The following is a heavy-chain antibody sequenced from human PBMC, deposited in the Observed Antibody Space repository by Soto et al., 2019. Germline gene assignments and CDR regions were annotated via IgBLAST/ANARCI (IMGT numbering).Heavy chain of an antibody. CDR2: IYDSGST. D-gene: IGHD4-17*01. Sequence: PSETLSLTCNVSGGSISSHYWSWIRQPPGKGLQWIGYIYDSGSTNYNPSLKSRVTISVDTSKNQFSLKLSSVTAADTAVYYCARGEMTTVDYFDYWGQGTLVTVSS. CDR1: GGSISSHY. J-gene: IGHJ4*02. V-gene: IGHV4-59*11. CDR3: ARGEMTTVDYFDY.